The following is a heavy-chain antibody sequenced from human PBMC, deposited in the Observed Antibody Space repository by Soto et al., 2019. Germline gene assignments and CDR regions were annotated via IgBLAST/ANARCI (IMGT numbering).Heavy chain of an antibody. CDR3: ARVSPSLCCGGSCYRLDSYVDS. Sequence: QVQLVQSGAEVKKPGSSLKVSCKTSGVTFSTSGISWVRQGPGQGLEWMGGIIPLFGTPKYARKFQGRVSITADDSATTVNLQLSGLSSDDTAIYYCARVSPSLCCGGSCYRLDSYVDSWAQGSQVVASS. J-gene: IGHJ5*01. V-gene: IGHV1-69*01. CDR2: IIPLFGTP. CDR1: GVTFSTSG. D-gene: IGHD2-15*01.